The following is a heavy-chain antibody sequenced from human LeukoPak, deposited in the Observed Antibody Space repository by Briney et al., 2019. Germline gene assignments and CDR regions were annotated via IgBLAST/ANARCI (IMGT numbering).Heavy chain of an antibody. CDR2: ISYDGSNK. CDR3: AKGAHTAEN. CDR1: GFTFSSYG. J-gene: IGHJ4*02. Sequence: PGRSLRLSCAASGFTFSSYGMHWVRQAPGKGLEWVAVISYDGSNKYYADSAKGRFTISRDNSKNTLYLQMNSLRAEDTAVYYCAKGAHTAENWGQGTLVTVSS. V-gene: IGHV3-30*18. D-gene: IGHD5-18*01.